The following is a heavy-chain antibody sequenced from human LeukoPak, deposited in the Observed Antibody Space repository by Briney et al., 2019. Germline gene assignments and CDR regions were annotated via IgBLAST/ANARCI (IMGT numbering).Heavy chain of an antibody. J-gene: IGHJ4*02. Sequence: GGSLRLSCAASGFTFSTYSMNLVRQASGKGLEWVSYISSSSSTIYYADSVKGRFTISRDNSTNTLYLQMNSLRAEDTAVYYCAKGQDFWSGYYDGYWGQGTLVTVSS. V-gene: IGHV3-48*01. CDR2: ISSSSSTI. D-gene: IGHD3-3*01. CDR3: AKGQDFWSGYYDGY. CDR1: GFTFSTYS.